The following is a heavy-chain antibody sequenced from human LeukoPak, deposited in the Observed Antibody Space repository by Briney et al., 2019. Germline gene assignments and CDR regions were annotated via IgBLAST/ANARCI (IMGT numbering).Heavy chain of an antibody. CDR1: GGSFSGYY. CDR3: ARHRRVWGVGYCSSTSCYVGGLDY. CDR2: INHSGST. J-gene: IGHJ4*02. D-gene: IGHD2-2*01. Sequence: SETLSLTCAVYGGSFSGYYWSWIRQPPGKGLEWIGEINHSGSTNYNPSLKSRVTISVDTSKNQFSLKLSSVTAADTAVYYCARHRRVWGVGYCSSTSCYVGGLDYWGQGTLVTVSS. V-gene: IGHV4-34*01.